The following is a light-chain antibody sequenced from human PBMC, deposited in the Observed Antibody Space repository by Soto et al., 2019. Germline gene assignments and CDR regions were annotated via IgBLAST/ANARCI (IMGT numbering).Light chain of an antibody. V-gene: IGLV2-14*03. CDR2: DVT. Sequence: QSALTQPASVSGSPGQSITISCTGTSSDIGAYNYVSWYQHRPGKAPKFMIYDVTNRPSGVSNRFSGSKSGNTASLTISGLQAEDEADYYCTSYTSSCTLVFGGGTQLTVL. CDR3: TSYTSSCTLV. J-gene: IGLJ2*01. CDR1: SSDIGAYNY.